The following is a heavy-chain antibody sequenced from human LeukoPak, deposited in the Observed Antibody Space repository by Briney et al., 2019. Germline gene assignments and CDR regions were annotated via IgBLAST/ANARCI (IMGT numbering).Heavy chain of an antibody. D-gene: IGHD6-13*01. Sequence: PGGSLRLSCAASGFTVSSNYMSWVRQAPGKGLEWVSVIYSGGSTYYADSVKGRFTISRDNSKNTLYLQMNRLRAEDTAVYYCARDSSSWPNWYSDLWGRGTLVTVSS. V-gene: IGHV3-53*01. CDR1: GFTVSSNY. CDR3: ARDSSSWPNWYSDL. CDR2: IYSGGST. J-gene: IGHJ2*01.